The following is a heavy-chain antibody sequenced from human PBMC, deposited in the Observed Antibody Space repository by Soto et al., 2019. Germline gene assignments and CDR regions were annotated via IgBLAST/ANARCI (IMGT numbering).Heavy chain of an antibody. CDR2: IYSGGGI. CDR1: LFIVSDNY. D-gene: IGHD4-17*01. V-gene: IGHV3-66*01. CDR3: ATRMTTAPY. J-gene: IGHJ4*02. Sequence: VRLVQSGGGLVQPGGSLRLSCAASLFIVSDNYMSWVRPAPGKGLEWVSLIYSGGGIDYAQSVKGRFTISRDNSKNTLYLQMNSLKAEDTGIYYCATRMTTAPYWGQGTVVTVSS.